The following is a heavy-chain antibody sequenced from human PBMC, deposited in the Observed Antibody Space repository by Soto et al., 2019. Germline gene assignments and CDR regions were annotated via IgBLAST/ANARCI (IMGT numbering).Heavy chain of an antibody. J-gene: IGHJ4*02. V-gene: IGHV3-9*01. D-gene: IGHD2-15*01. CDR2: ISWNSNII. CDR3: AKGGPDGFCSGGRCYFDY. CDR1: GFTFDDYA. Sequence: VQLVESGGGLVQPGRSLRLSRAASGFTFDDYAMHWVRRVPGKGLEWVSSISWNSNIIGYADSVKGRFTISRDNAKNSLYLQMNSLRPEDTALYYCAKGGPDGFCSGGRCYFDYWGQGTLVTVSS.